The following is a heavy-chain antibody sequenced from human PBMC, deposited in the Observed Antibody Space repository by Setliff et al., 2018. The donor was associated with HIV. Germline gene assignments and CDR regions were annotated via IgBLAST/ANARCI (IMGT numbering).Heavy chain of an antibody. Sequence: GESLKISCVASSGFAFSDNPMNWVRQAPGKGLEWISHIRGKSDIIKYAESVMGRFTISRDNAKNSLYLEMNSLRAEDTAIYYCARHFWRRGLFGYWGQGTLVTVSS. V-gene: IGHV3-48*01. CDR3: ARHFWRRGLFGY. J-gene: IGHJ4*02. CDR2: IRGKSDII. CDR1: GFAFSDNP. D-gene: IGHD3-3*02.